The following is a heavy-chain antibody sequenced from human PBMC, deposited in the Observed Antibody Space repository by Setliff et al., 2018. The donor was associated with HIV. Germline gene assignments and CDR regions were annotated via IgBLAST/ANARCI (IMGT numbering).Heavy chain of an antibody. CDR1: GGSISSGGYY. V-gene: IGHV4-31*03. J-gene: IGHJ6*02. CDR2: IYYNGRT. Sequence: SETLSLTCTVSGGSISSGGYYWNWIRQYPVKGLEWIGHIYYNGRTLFNPALGTRLNMSVDTSENQFYLHLNSVTAADTAVYYCVRERRRSPLSYGLDVWGQGTTVTVSS. CDR3: VRERRRSPLSYGLDV.